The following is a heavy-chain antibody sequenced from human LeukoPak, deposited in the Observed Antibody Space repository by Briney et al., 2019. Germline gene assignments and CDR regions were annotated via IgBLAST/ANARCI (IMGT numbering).Heavy chain of an antibody. CDR2: SYYSGST. CDR3: ARQSIAARRAFDI. CDR1: GGSISSYY. V-gene: IGHV4-59*08. Sequence: PSETLSLTCSVSGGSISSYYWSWIRQPPGKGLVYIGYSYYSGSTDYNPSLKSRVTISVDTSNQFSLILTSVTAADTAVYYCARQSIAARRAFDIWGQGTMVTVSS. D-gene: IGHD6-6*01. J-gene: IGHJ3*02.